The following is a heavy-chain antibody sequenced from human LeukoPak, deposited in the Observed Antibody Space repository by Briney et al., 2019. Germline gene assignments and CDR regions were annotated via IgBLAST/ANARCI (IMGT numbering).Heavy chain of an antibody. J-gene: IGHJ5*02. Sequence: GGSLRLSCAASGLTFSDYYMSWIRQAPGKGLEWVSYISSSGSTIYYADSVKGRFTISRDNAKNSLYLQMNSLRAEDTAVYYCARGTYIVARLGSWFDPWGQGTLVTVSS. V-gene: IGHV3-11*01. CDR2: ISSSGSTI. CDR1: GLTFSDYY. D-gene: IGHD5-12*01. CDR3: ARGTYIVARLGSWFDP.